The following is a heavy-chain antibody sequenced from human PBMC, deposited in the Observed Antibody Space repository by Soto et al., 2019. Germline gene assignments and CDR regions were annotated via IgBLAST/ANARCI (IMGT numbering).Heavy chain of an antibody. V-gene: IGHV5-10-1*01. Sequence: PGESLKISCKGSGYSFTSYWISWVRQMPGKGLEWMGRIDPSDSYTNYSPSFQGHVTISADKSISTAYLQWSSLKASDTAMYYCARPYCSGGICYDENWFDPWGQGTLVTVSS. D-gene: IGHD2-15*01. CDR1: GYSFTSYW. CDR2: IDPSDSYT. CDR3: ARPYCSGGICYDENWFDP. J-gene: IGHJ5*02.